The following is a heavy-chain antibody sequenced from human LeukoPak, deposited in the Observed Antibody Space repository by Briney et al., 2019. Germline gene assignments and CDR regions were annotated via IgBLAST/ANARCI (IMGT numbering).Heavy chain of an antibody. CDR2: INPNSGGT. J-gene: IGHJ4*02. V-gene: IGHV1-2*02. CDR3: ARDSIAAAGFDY. Sequence: ASVKVSCKASGYTFTSYYMHWVRQAPGQGLEWMGWINPNSGGTNYAQKFQGRVTMTRDTSISTAYMELSRLRSDDTAVYYCARDSIAAAGFDYWGQGTLVTVSS. CDR1: GYTFTSYY. D-gene: IGHD6-13*01.